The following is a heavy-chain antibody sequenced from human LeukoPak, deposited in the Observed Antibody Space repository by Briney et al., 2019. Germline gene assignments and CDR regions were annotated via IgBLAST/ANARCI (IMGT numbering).Heavy chain of an antibody. CDR2: IGTAGDT. J-gene: IGHJ6*03. CDR1: GFTFSSYD. V-gene: IGHV3-13*01. CDR3: ARGSYYYYMDV. Sequence: PGGSLRLSCAASGFTFSSYDMHWVRQATGKGLEWVSAIGTAGDTYYPGSVKGRFTISRENAKNSLYLQMNSLRAGDTAVYYCARGSYYYYMDVWGKGTTVTVPS.